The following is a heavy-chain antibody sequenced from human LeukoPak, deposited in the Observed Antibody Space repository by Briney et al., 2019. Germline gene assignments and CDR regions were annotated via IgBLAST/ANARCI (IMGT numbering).Heavy chain of an antibody. Sequence: GESLKISCKGPGYSFTSYWIGWVRQMPGKGLEWMGIIYPGDSDTRYSPSFQGQVTISADKPISTAYLQWSSLKASDTAMYYCARRPIAARPDRGYYYYGMDVWGQGTTVTVSS. CDR3: ARRPIAARPDRGYYYYGMDV. J-gene: IGHJ6*02. D-gene: IGHD6-6*01. CDR2: IYPGDSDT. V-gene: IGHV5-51*01. CDR1: GYSFTSYW.